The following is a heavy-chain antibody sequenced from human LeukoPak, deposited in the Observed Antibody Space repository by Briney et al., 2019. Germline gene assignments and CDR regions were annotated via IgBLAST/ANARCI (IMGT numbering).Heavy chain of an antibody. Sequence: GGSLRLSCAASGFTFSSYAMSWVRQAPGKGLEWVSAISGSGGSTYYADSVKGRFTISRDNSKNTLYLQMNSLRAEDTAVYYCATNTAMVVWVDYWGQGTLVTVSS. J-gene: IGHJ4*02. D-gene: IGHD5-18*01. V-gene: IGHV3-23*01. CDR3: ATNTAMVVWVDY. CDR1: GFTFSSYA. CDR2: ISGSGGST.